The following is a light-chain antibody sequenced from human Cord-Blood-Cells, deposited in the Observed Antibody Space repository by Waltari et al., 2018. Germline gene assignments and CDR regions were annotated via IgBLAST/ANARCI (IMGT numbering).Light chain of an antibody. CDR1: NIGSKS. V-gene: IGLV3-21*04. CDR3: QVWDSSSDHVV. CDR2: YDR. J-gene: IGLJ2*01. Sequence: SYVLTQPPSVSVAPGKTARITCGGNNIGSKSVPGYQQKPGQAPVLVIYYDRDRPSGIPERFSGSNSGNTATLTISRVEAGDEADYYCQVWDSSSDHVVFGGGTKLTVL.